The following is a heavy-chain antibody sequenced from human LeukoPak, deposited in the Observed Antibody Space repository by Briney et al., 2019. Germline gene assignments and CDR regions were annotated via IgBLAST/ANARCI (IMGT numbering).Heavy chain of an antibody. CDR3: ARGRKYYDILTGYYKGPYYFDY. CDR1: RYTFTDYD. J-gene: IGHJ4*02. D-gene: IGHD3-9*01. CDR2: MNPNSGNT. Sequence: ASVKVSCKASRYTFTDYDLNWVRQATGQGLEWMGWMNPNSGNTGYAQKFQGRITMTRDTSISTAYMELSSLRSEDTAVYYCARGRKYYDILTGYYKGPYYFDYWGQGTLATVSS. V-gene: IGHV1-8*01.